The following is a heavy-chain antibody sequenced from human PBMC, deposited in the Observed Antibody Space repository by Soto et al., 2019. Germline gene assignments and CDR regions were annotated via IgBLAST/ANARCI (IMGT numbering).Heavy chain of an antibody. J-gene: IGHJ6*02. V-gene: IGHV4-34*01. Sequence: SETLSLTCGVYRGSFSGFYWTWVRQTPGKGLEWIGEINHSGSTNYNPSLKNRVTISVDRSTNYFSLRMTSVTAADAAVYYCARGRGYVYGYNFYGMDVWGQGTTVTVSS. D-gene: IGHD5-18*01. CDR3: ARGRGYVYGYNFYGMDV. CDR1: RGSFSGFY. CDR2: INHSGST.